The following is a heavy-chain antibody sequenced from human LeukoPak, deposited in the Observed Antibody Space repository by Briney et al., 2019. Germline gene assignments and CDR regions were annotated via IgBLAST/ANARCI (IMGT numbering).Heavy chain of an antibody. V-gene: IGHV4-38-2*02. CDR3: ARGIPYSSGWYGAFDI. D-gene: IGHD6-19*01. CDR1: GYSISSGYY. Sequence: PSETLSLTCTVSGYSISSGYYWGWIRPPPGKGLEWIGSIYHSGSTYYNPSLKSRVTISVDTSKNQFSLKLSSVTAADTAVYYCARGIPYSSGWYGAFDIWGQGTMVTVSS. J-gene: IGHJ3*02. CDR2: IYHSGST.